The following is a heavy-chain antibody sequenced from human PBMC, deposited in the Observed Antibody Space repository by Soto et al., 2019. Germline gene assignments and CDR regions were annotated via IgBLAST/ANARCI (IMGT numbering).Heavy chain of an antibody. CDR1: GFTFSSYA. J-gene: IGHJ4*02. V-gene: IGHV3-30-3*01. CDR3: AREDNSSSWYGEFYFDY. CDR2: ISYDGSNK. Sequence: QVQLVESGGGVVQPGRSLRLSCAASGFTFSSYAMNWVRQAPGKGLEWVAVISYDGSNKYYADSVKGRFTISRDNSKNTLYLQMNSLRAEDTAVYYCAREDNSSSWYGEFYFDYWGQGTLVTVSS. D-gene: IGHD6-13*01.